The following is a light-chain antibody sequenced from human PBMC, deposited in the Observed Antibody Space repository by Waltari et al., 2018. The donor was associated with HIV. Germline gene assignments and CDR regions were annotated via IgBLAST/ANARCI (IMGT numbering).Light chain of an antibody. Sequence: QSVLTQPPSASGTPGQRVTISCSGSSSNIGSNTVNWYQQLPGAAPKLLIYTNNHPPSAVPYRFSGSKSGTSASLAISGLQSEDEADYYCAAWDDSLSGVVFGGGTKLTVL. J-gene: IGLJ2*01. V-gene: IGLV1-44*01. CDR1: SSNIGSNT. CDR3: AAWDDSLSGVV. CDR2: TNN.